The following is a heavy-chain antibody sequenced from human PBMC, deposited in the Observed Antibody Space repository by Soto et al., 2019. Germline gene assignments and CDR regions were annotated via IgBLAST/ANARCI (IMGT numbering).Heavy chain of an antibody. CDR1: GGSISSRGSMSGRSFY. CDR2: ISYSDGS. J-gene: IGHJ4*02. CDR3: ASHRTFWPFDY. D-gene: IGHD2-8*01. V-gene: IGHV4-39*01. Sequence: QLQLQESGPGLVKPSETLSLTCTVSGGSISSRGSMSGRSFYWGWMRQPPGKGLEWIASISYSDGSFYNSSLKSRLTISVDTSKNQFSLSLRSVTAAATAVYYCASHRTFWPFDYWGQGTVVTVSS.